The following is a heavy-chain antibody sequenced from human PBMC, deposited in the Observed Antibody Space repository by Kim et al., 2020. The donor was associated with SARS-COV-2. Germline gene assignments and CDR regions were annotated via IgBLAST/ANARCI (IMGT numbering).Heavy chain of an antibody. D-gene: IGHD2-15*01. J-gene: IGHJ4*02. V-gene: IGHV3-23*01. CDR3: AKRVASGNSPLDC. Sequence: SVKGRFTTSRNNANTTRYLQMKSLRAENTAVYYCAKRVASGNSPLDCWGQGTLVTVSS.